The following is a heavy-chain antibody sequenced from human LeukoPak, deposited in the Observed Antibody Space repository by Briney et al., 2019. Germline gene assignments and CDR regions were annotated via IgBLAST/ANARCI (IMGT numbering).Heavy chain of an antibody. V-gene: IGHV3-30-3*01. J-gene: IGHJ4*02. CDR3: AKDIYGSGSYYPLDY. CDR1: GFTFSSYA. D-gene: IGHD3-10*01. CDR2: ISYDGSNK. Sequence: GGSLRLSCAASGFTFSSYAMHWVRQAPGKGLEWVAVISYDGSNKYYADSVKGRFTISRDNSKNTLYLQMNSLRAEDTAVYYCAKDIYGSGSYYPLDYWGQGTLVTVSS.